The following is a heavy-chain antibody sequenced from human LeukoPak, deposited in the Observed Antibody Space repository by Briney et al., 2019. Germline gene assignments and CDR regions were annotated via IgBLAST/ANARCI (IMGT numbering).Heavy chain of an antibody. J-gene: IGHJ3*02. CDR2: IYYSGST. CDR3: ARGRLRFLEWYSGDDAFDI. Sequence: SETLSLTCTVSGGSISRYYWSWIRQPPGKGLEWIGYIYYSGSTNYNPSLKSRVTISVDTSKNQFSLKLSSVTAADTAVYYCARGRLRFLEWYSGDDAFDIWGQGTMVTVSS. D-gene: IGHD3-3*01. CDR1: GGSISRYY. V-gene: IGHV4-59*01.